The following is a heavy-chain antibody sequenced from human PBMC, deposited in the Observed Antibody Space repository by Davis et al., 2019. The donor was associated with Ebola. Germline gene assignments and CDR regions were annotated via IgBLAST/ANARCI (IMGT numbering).Heavy chain of an antibody. J-gene: IGHJ4*02. CDR3: ARDYCSSSSCLYYFDF. Sequence: ASVKVSCKASGYIFTGYYLHWVRQAPGQGLEWMGWMNPNSGGTSYAQKFQGRVTMTRDTSINTVYMELSRLRSDDTAVYYCARDYCSSSSCLYYFDFWGQGTLLTVSS. CDR1: GYIFTGYY. CDR2: MNPNSGGT. D-gene: IGHD2-2*01. V-gene: IGHV1-2*02.